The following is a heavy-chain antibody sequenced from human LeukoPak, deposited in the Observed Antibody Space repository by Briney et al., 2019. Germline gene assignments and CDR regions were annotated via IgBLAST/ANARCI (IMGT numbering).Heavy chain of an antibody. CDR2: INPEGSQT. Sequence: GGSLTLSCAGSGFTFSSSWMNWVRQAPGKGLEWVANINPEGSQTKFEDSVMGRFTMSRDNAKNSLYLQMNSLRVEDAAVFYCAAWTDRGYNFWGQGNVVTVSS. J-gene: IGHJ4*02. V-gene: IGHV3-7*01. CDR1: GFTFSSSW. D-gene: IGHD5-24*01. CDR3: AAWTDRGYNF.